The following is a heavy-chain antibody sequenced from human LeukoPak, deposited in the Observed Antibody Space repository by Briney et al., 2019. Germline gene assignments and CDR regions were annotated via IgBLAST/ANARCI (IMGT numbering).Heavy chain of an antibody. CDR3: ARDSRYYYDSSGYYY. Sequence: ASVKVSCKASGYTFISYYMHWVRQAPGQGLEWMGWMNPNSGNTNYAQKLQGRVTMTTDTSTSTAYMELRSLRSDDTAVYYCARDSRYYYDSSGYYYWGQGTLVTVSS. J-gene: IGHJ4*02. CDR2: MNPNSGNT. V-gene: IGHV1-18*04. D-gene: IGHD3-22*01. CDR1: GYTFISYY.